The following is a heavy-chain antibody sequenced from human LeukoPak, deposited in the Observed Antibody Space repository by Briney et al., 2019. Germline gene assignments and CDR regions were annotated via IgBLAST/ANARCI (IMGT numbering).Heavy chain of an antibody. CDR1: EFTFSDYW. Sequence: GGSLRLSCAGSEFTFSDYWMTWVRQAPGKGLEWVSYISSSSSTIYYADSVKGRFTISRDNAKNSLYLQMNSLRAEDTAVYYCARGGPLVLRFLEWLLGEILLDYWGQGTLVTVSS. J-gene: IGHJ4*02. D-gene: IGHD3-3*01. CDR3: ARGGPLVLRFLEWLLGEILLDY. V-gene: IGHV3-48*01. CDR2: ISSSSSTI.